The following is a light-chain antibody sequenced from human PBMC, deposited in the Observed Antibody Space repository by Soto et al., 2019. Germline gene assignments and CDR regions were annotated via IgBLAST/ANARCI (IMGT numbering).Light chain of an antibody. CDR1: ENIYTN. CDR2: GAS. V-gene: IGKV3-20*01. J-gene: IGKJ1*01. CDR3: QQYGSSPRT. Sequence: EIVMTQSLATLSVSPGERATLSCRASENIYTNLAWYQQKPGQAPRLLIYGASSRATGIPDRFSGSGSGTDFTLTISRLEPEDFAVYYCQQYGSSPRTFGQGTKVDIK.